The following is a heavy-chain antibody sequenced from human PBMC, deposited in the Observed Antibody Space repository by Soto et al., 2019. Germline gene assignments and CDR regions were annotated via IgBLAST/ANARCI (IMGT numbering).Heavy chain of an antibody. J-gene: IGHJ6*02. CDR2: IYYSGST. CDR3: ARDWEYYYDSSGYYYYGMDV. V-gene: IGHV4-39*02. D-gene: IGHD3-22*01. CDR1: GGSISSSSYY. Sequence: NPSETLSLTCTVSGGSISSSSYYWGWIRQPPGKGLEWIGSIYYSGSTYYNPSLKSRVTISVDTSKNQFSLKLSSVTAADTAVYYCARDWEYYYDSSGYYYYGMDVWGQGTTVTVSS.